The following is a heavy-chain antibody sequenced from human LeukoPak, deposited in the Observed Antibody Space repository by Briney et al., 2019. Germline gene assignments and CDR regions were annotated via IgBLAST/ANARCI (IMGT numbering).Heavy chain of an antibody. CDR1: GFSLSTSGVG. D-gene: IGHD3-22*01. Sequence: SGPTLVNPTQTLTLTCTFSGFSLSTSGVGVGWIRQPPGKALEWLALIYWDDDKCNSPSLKSRLTITKDTSKNQVVLTMTNMDPVDTATYYCAHRTYYYDSSGHAFDYWGQGTLVTVSS. CDR3: AHRTYYYDSSGHAFDY. CDR2: IYWDDDK. J-gene: IGHJ4*02. V-gene: IGHV2-5*02.